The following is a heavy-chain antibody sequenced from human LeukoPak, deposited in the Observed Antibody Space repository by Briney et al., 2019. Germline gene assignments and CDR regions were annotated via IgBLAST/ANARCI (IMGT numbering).Heavy chain of an antibody. CDR2: IILIFGTA. V-gene: IGHV1-69*05. Sequence: GASVKVSCKASGGTFSSYAISWVRQAPGQGLEWMGGIILIFGTANYAQKFQGRVTITTDESTSTAYMELRSLRSDDTAVYYCARRSRGISVEAYFDYWGQGTLVTVSS. CDR1: GGTFSSYA. CDR3: ARRSRGISVEAYFDY. J-gene: IGHJ4*02. D-gene: IGHD2-15*01.